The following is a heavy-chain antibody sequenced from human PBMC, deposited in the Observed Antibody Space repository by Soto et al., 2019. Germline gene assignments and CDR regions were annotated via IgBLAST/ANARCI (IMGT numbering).Heavy chain of an antibody. CDR1: GGSISSGDYY. D-gene: IGHD3-10*01. V-gene: IGHV4-30-4*01. CDR2: IYYSGST. Sequence: KTSETLSLTCTVSGGSISSGDYYWSWIRQPPGKGLEWIGYIYYSGSTYYNPSLKSRVTISVDTSKNQFSLKLSSVTAADTAVYCCARGLWFGEGVEFDYWGQGTLVTVSS. J-gene: IGHJ4*02. CDR3: ARGLWFGEGVEFDY.